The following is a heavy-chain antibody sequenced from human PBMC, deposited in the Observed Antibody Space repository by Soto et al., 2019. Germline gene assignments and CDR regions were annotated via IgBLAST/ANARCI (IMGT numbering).Heavy chain of an antibody. CDR3: AGTKVCSSTSCPPNYHYYYGMDV. CDR1: GGTFSSYA. Sequence: QVQLVQSGAEVKKPGSSVKVSCKASGGTFSSYAITWVRQAPGQGLEWMGGIIPIFGILNYAQKFQGRVTLTADESPTTVYLELSRLGSEDTAVYYRAGTKVCSSTSCPPNYHYYYGMDVWGQGPTVTVSS. J-gene: IGHJ6*02. D-gene: IGHD2-2*01. V-gene: IGHV1-69*01. CDR2: IIPIFGIL.